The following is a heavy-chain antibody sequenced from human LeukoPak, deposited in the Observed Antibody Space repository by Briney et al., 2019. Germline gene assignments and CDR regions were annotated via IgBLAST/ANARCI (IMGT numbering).Heavy chain of an antibody. J-gene: IGHJ3*02. D-gene: IGHD2-8*01. CDR2: IYYSGST. V-gene: IGHV4-59*01. CDR1: GGSISSYY. CDR3: ATDLMTIHAFDI. Sequence: PSETLSLTCTVSGGSISSYYWSWIRQPPGKGLEWIGYIYYSGSTNYNPSLKSRVTISVDTSKNQFSLKLSSVTAADTAVYYCATDLMTIHAFDIWGKATKNTV.